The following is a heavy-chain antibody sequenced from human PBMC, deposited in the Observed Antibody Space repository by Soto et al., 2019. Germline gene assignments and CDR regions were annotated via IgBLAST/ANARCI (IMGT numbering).Heavy chain of an antibody. CDR3: VKGYSSSWMIDY. D-gene: IGHD6-13*01. CDR2: INAGNGNT. V-gene: IGHV1-3*01. CDR1: GYTFTSYA. Sequence: GASLKVSCKASGYTFTSYAMHCVRQAPGQRLEWMGWINAGNGNTKYSQKFQGRVTITRDTSASTAYMELSSLRSEDTAVYYCVKGYSSSWMIDYWGQGTLVTVSS. J-gene: IGHJ4*02.